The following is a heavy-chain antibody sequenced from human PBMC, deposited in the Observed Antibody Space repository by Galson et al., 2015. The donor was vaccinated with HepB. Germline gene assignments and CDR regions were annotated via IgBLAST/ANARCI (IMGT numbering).Heavy chain of an antibody. CDR2: IWYDGSNK. CDR3: ARDLGSSKGMMHFFDY. CDR1: GFTFSSYG. J-gene: IGHJ4*02. V-gene: IGHV3-33*01. D-gene: IGHD2-2*01. Sequence: SLRLSCAASGFTFSSYGMHWVRQAPGKGLEWVAVIWYDGSNKYYADSVKGRFTISRVNSKNTLYLQMNSLRAEDTAVYYCARDLGSSKGMMHFFDYWGQGTLVTVSS.